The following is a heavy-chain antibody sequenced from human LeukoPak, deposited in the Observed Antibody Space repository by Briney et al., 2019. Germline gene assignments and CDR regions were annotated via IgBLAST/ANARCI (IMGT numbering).Heavy chain of an antibody. CDR1: GFTFSSYA. CDR2: ISGSGGST. D-gene: IGHD3-22*01. V-gene: IGHV3-23*01. J-gene: IGHJ4*02. Sequence: HPGGSLRLSCAASGFTFSSYAIHWVRQAPGKGLEWVSAISGSGGSTYYADSVKGRFTISRDNSKNTLYLQMNSLRAEDTAVYYCAKWRSSGYYPRGFDYWGQGTLVTVSS. CDR3: AKWRSSGYYPRGFDY.